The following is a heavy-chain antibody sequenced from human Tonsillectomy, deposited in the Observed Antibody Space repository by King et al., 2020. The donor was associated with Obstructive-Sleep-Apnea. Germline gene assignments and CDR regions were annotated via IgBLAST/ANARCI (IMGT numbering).Heavy chain of an antibody. CDR2: ISVSNGST. Sequence: VQLVQSGSEVKKPGASVKVSCKASGYTFTSNDITWVRQAPGQGLEWMGWISVSNGSTNYAQKFQGRVTMTTETSTRTAYMELRSLRSDDTATYYCARELGEPISGWFDPWGQGTLVTVSS. CDR1: GYTFTSND. CDR3: ARELGEPISGWFDP. J-gene: IGHJ5*02. D-gene: IGHD1-26*01. V-gene: IGHV1-18*04.